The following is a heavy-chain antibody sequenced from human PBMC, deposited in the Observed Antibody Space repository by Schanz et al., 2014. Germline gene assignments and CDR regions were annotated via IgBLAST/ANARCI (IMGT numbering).Heavy chain of an antibody. Sequence: EVHLLDSGGGLVQPGGSLRLSCAASGFTFTNYAMSWVRQAPGKGLEWVSLISDSGDTAYYADSVKGRFTMSRDNAKNSVFLQMNSLRAEDTAVYYCAKSLESCPGGRCSRGYFDYWGQGTLVTVSS. V-gene: IGHV3-23*01. J-gene: IGHJ4*02. CDR3: AKSLESCPGGRCSRGYFDY. CDR2: ISDSGDTA. CDR1: GFTFTNYA. D-gene: IGHD2-8*02.